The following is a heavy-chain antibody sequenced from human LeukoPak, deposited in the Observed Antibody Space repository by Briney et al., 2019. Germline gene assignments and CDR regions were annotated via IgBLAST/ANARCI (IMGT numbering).Heavy chain of an antibody. V-gene: IGHV4-59*12. CDR2: IYYSGST. J-gene: IGHJ5*02. Sequence: SETLSLTCTVSGGSISSYYWSWLRQPPGKGLEWIGYIYYSGSTNYNPSLKSRVTISVDTSKNQFSLKLSSVTAADTAVYYCARDAQGCSGGSCYNWFDPWGQGTLVTVSS. CDR3: ARDAQGCSGGSCYNWFDP. D-gene: IGHD2-15*01. CDR1: GGSISSYY.